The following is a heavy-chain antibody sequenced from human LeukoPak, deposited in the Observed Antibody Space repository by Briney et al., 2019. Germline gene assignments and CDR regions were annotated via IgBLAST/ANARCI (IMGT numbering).Heavy chain of an antibody. V-gene: IGHV3-48*03. CDR2: ISSSDSTT. D-gene: IGHD3-9*01. Sequence: GGSLRLSCAASGFTFSNYAMHWVRQAPGKGLEWISYISSSDSTTYYTDSVRGRFTISRDNAKSSLYLLMNSLRDEDTGIYYCARNTIFHPWGQGTLVTVSS. CDR3: ARNTIFHP. J-gene: IGHJ5*02. CDR1: GFTFSNYA.